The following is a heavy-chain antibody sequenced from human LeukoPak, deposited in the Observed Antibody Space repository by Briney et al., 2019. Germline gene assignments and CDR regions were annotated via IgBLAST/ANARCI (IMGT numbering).Heavy chain of an antibody. V-gene: IGHV1-18*01. J-gene: IGHJ6*03. CDR2: ISAYNGNT. CDR3: ARGNSYGPAGYYYMDV. CDR1: GYTFTSYG. D-gene: IGHD5-18*01. Sequence: GASVKVSCKASGYTFTSYGISWVRQAPGQGLEWMGWISAYNGNTNYAQKLQGRVTMTTDTSTSTAYMELRSLRSDDTAVYYCARGNSYGPAGYYYMDVWGKGTTVTVSS.